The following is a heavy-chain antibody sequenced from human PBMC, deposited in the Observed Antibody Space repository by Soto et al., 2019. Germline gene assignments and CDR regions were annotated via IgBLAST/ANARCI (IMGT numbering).Heavy chain of an antibody. J-gene: IGHJ4*02. CDR1: GGSISSGGYY. Sequence: SETLSLTCTVSGGSISSGGYYWSWIRQHPGKGLEWIGYIYYSGSTYYNPSLKSRVTISVDTSKNQFSLKLSSVTAADTAVYYCATAAGLDYGGNSVFDYWGQGTLVTVSS. V-gene: IGHV4-31*03. CDR3: ATAAGLDYGGNSVFDY. CDR2: IYYSGST. D-gene: IGHD4-17*01.